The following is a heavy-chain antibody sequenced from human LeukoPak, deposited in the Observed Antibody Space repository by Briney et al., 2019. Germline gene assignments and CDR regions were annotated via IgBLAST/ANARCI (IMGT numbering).Heavy chain of an antibody. D-gene: IGHD1-26*01. Sequence: GASVKVSCKASGYTFTGYYMHWVRQAPGQGLEWMGWINPNSGGTNYAQKFQGRATMTRDTSISTAYMELSRLRSDDTAVYYCARESVGAILDAFDIWGQGTMVTVSS. CDR2: INPNSGGT. J-gene: IGHJ3*02. V-gene: IGHV1-2*02. CDR1: GYTFTGYY. CDR3: ARESVGAILDAFDI.